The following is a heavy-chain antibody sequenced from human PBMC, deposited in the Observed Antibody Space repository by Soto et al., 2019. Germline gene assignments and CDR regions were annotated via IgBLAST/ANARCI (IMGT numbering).Heavy chain of an antibody. D-gene: IGHD3-22*01. V-gene: IGHV4-59*01. Sequence: SETLSLTCTVSGGSISSYYWSWIRQPPGKGLEWIGYIYYSGSTNYNPSLKSRVTISVDTSKNQFSLKLSSVTAADTAVYYCARDNYDSSGYYDYWGQGTLVTVSS. CDR3: ARDNYDSSGYYDY. CDR1: GGSISSYY. CDR2: IYYSGST. J-gene: IGHJ4*02.